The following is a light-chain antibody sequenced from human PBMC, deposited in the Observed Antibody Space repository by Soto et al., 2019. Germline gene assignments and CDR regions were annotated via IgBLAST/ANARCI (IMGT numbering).Light chain of an antibody. J-gene: IGLJ3*02. CDR2: DVS. CDR3: CLYTASYSV. V-gene: IGLV2-11*01. CDR1: SIDVGGFDF. Sequence: QSALTQPRSVSGSPGQSVAISCTATSIDVGGFDFVSWYQQHPGKAPKLVIYDVSKRPSGVPDRFSGSRSGDTASLTISGLQAEDEADYYCCLYTASYSVFGGGTKVTVL.